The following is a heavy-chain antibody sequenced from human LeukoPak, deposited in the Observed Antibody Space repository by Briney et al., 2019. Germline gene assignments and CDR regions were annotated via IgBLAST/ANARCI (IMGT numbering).Heavy chain of an antibody. Sequence: GGSLRLSCAASGFTFSSYGMHWLRQAPGKGLGWVAVIWYDGSNKYYADSVKGRFTIPRDNSKNTLYLQMNSLRAEDTAVYYCAREQPEYYDFWGGYHYYYYYYMDVWGKGTTVTVSS. CDR3: AREQPEYYDFWGGYHYYYYYYMDV. D-gene: IGHD3-3*01. J-gene: IGHJ6*03. V-gene: IGHV3-33*01. CDR1: GFTFSSYG. CDR2: IWYDGSNK.